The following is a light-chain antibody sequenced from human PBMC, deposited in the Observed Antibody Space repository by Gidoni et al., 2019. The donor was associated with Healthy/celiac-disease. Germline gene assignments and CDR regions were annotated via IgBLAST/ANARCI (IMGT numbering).Light chain of an antibody. J-gene: IGKJ5*01. CDR2: DAS. V-gene: IGKV1-33*01. CDR3: QQYDNLPIT. Sequence: DIQMTQSPSSLSSSVVDRVTITCQASQAISNYLNWYQQKPGKAPKLLIYDASNLETGVPSRFSGSGSGTDFTFTISSLQPEDIATYYCQQYDNLPITFGQGTRLEIK. CDR1: QAISNY.